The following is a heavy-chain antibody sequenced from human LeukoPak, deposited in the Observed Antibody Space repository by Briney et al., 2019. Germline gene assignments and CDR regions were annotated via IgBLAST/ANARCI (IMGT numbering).Heavy chain of an antibody. D-gene: IGHD6-13*01. Sequence: PGGSLRLSCAASGFTFSSYGMHWVRQAPGKGLEWVAVISYDGSNKYYADSVKGRFTISRDNSKNTLYLQMNSLRAEDTVVYYCAKDRAAAGEIDYWGQGTLVTVSS. CDR2: ISYDGSNK. V-gene: IGHV3-30*18. CDR1: GFTFSSYG. J-gene: IGHJ4*02. CDR3: AKDRAAAGEIDY.